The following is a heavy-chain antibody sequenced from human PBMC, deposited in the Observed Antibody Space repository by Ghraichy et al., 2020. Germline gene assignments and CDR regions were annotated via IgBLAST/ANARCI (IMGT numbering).Heavy chain of an antibody. Sequence: GGSLRLSCAASGFTFSSYWMHWVRQAPGKGLVWVSRINTDGTDTYYADSVEGRFTISRDNAKNTVYLQMNSLRAEDTAVYYCARDLRIHNYWSQGTLVTVSS. D-gene: IGHD2-15*01. CDR3: ARDLRIHNY. CDR1: GFTFSSYW. CDR2: INTDGTDT. V-gene: IGHV3-74*01. J-gene: IGHJ4*02.